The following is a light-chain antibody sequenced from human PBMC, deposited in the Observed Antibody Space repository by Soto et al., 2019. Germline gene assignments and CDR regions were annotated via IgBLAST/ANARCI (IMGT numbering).Light chain of an antibody. CDR2: GAS. CDR1: QTVTYY. Sequence: EIVLTQSPATLSLSPGERATLSCRASQTVTYYLAWFQQKPGQAPRLLIYGASDRTTGIPARFSGSGSGTDFTLTITSLEPQDFAVYYCQHRTNWLPPWTFGEGTKLEIK. V-gene: IGKV3-11*01. CDR3: QHRTNWLPPWT. J-gene: IGKJ1*01.